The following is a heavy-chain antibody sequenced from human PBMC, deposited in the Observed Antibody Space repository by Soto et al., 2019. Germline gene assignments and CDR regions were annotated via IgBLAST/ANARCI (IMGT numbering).Heavy chain of an antibody. CDR3: ARGSCADVSGHYYIDV. CDR1: GDSVSSNSAG. Sequence: QVPLQQSSPGLVKPSQALSLTCDISGDSVSSNSAGWNWIRQTPSRGLEWLGRTYYKSKWYYTYAASVKSRIAVSPDTSKSQFSLQLTSVTPEDTAVYYCARGSCADVSGHYYIDVWDKGTTVTVSS. CDR2: TYYKSKWYY. J-gene: IGHJ6*03. D-gene: IGHD1-26*01. V-gene: IGHV6-1*01.